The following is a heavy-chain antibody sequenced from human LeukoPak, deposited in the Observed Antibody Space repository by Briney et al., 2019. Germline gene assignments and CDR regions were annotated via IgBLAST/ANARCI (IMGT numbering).Heavy chain of an antibody. CDR3: ARGLRDTAMAMAMDAFDI. J-gene: IGHJ3*02. D-gene: IGHD5-18*01. CDR1: GVSLSSGDYY. V-gene: IGHV4-30-4*01. Sequence: SETLSLTCTVSGVSLSSGDYYWGWIRQPPGKGLEWIGYIYYSGSTYYNPSLKSRVTISVDTSKNQFSLKLSSVTAADTAVYYCARGLRDTAMAMAMDAFDIWGQGTMVTVSS. CDR2: IYYSGST.